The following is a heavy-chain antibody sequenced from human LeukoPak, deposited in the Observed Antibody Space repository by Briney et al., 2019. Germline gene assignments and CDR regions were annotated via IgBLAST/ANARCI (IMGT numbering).Heavy chain of an antibody. J-gene: IGHJ6*02. Sequence: PGGSLRLSCAASGFTFDDFCMSWVRQAPEKGLEWVAGISWDRRSINYAHSVKGRFTISRDNAKNSVSLQMNSLGTEDTALYYCTEDLSAQWFTDIRHYGMNVWGQGTTVAVSS. V-gene: IGHV3-9*01. CDR2: ISWDRRSI. CDR3: TEDLSAQWFTDIRHYGMNV. D-gene: IGHD3-22*01. CDR1: GFTFDDFC.